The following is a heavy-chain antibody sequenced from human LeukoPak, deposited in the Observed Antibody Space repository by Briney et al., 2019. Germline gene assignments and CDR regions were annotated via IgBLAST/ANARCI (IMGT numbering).Heavy chain of an antibody. J-gene: IGHJ4*02. CDR3: ARDNTNWSFDY. D-gene: IGHD1-1*01. V-gene: IGHV1-46*04. CDR1: GYSFISYN. Sequence: GASVKVSCKASGYSFISYNMHWVRQAPGQGLEWMGITNLRDGIRTYAQKLQGRVTMTGDTSTSTFYMELSSLRFEDTAVYYCARDNTNWSFDYWGQGTLVTVSS. CDR2: TNLRDGIR.